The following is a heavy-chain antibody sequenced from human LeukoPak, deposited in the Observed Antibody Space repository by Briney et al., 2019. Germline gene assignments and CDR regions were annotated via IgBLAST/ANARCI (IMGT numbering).Heavy chain of an antibody. CDR2: INHSGST. V-gene: IGHV4-34*01. J-gene: IGHJ6*02. CDR1: GGSFSGYY. D-gene: IGHD3-9*01. Sequence: PSETLSLTCAVHGGSFSGYYWSWIRQDPGKGLEWIGEINHSGSTNYNPSLKSRVTISVDTSKNQFSLKLSSVTAADTAVYYCARRPIYDILTGYSNYYYYGMDVWGQGTTVTVSS. CDR3: ARRPIYDILTGYSNYYYYGMDV.